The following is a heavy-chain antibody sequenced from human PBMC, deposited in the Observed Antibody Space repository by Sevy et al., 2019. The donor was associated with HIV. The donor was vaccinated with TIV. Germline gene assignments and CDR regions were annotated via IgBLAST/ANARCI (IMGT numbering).Heavy chain of an antibody. J-gene: IGHJ1*01. Sequence: SETLSLTCTVSGGSVSSGSYYWSWIRQPPGKGLEWIGYIYYSGSTNYNPSLKSRVTISVDTSKNQFSLKLSSVTAADTAVYYCARAGTAVAGSLGTYFQHWGQGTLVTVSS. CDR3: ARAGTAVAGSLGTYFQH. CDR2: IYYSGST. V-gene: IGHV4-61*01. CDR1: GGSVSSGSYY. D-gene: IGHD6-19*01.